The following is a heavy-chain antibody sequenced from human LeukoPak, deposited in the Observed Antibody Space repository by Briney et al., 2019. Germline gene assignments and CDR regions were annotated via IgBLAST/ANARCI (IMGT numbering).Heavy chain of an antibody. CDR1: GFTFSDSW. V-gene: IGHV3-7*01. Sequence: GGSLRLSCAASGFTFSDSWMSWVRQAPGKGLEWVANMIQDGSEKDYVDSVKGRFTISRDNARNSLYLQMGSLRAEDTAVYYCATYTHWVAGDVWGQGTTVTVSS. J-gene: IGHJ6*02. CDR2: MIQDGSEK. CDR3: ATYTHWVAGDV. D-gene: IGHD3-16*01.